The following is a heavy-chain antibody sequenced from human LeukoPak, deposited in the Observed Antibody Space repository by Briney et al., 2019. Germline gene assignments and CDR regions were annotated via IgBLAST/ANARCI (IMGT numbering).Heavy chain of an antibody. J-gene: IGHJ6*02. V-gene: IGHV4-59*01. CDR3: ARGNTAMVPGYYYYGMDV. CDR1: GGSISSYY. D-gene: IGHD5-18*01. CDR2: IYYSGST. Sequence: KPSETLSLTCTVSGGSISSYYWRWIRQPPGRGLEWIGYIYYSGSTNYNPSLKSRVTISVDTSKNQFSLKLSSVTAADTAVYYCARGNTAMVPGYYYYGMDVWGQGTTVTVSS.